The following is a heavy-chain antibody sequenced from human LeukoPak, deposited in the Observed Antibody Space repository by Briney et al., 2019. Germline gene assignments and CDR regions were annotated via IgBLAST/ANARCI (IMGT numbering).Heavy chain of an antibody. Sequence: PGGSLRLSCSASGFIFSPYAMHWVRQAPGKGLEWVSGIGGSGDNTYYADSVKGRFTISRDNSKNTLYVQVNSLGTEDTAAYYCAKGSYYDSSGSFYFDYWGQGTLVTVSS. CDR1: GFIFSPYA. CDR3: AKGSYYDSSGSFYFDY. CDR2: IGGSGDNT. D-gene: IGHD3-22*01. V-gene: IGHV3-23*01. J-gene: IGHJ4*02.